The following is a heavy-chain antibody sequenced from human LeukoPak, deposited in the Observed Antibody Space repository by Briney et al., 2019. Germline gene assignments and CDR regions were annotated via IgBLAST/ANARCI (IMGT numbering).Heavy chain of an antibody. D-gene: IGHD3-16*02. CDR2: IRYDGSNK. V-gene: IGHV3-30*02. Sequence: HSGGSLRLSCGASGFTFSDPYMSWVRQTPGKGLEWVAFIRYDGSNKYYADSVKGRFTISRDNSKNTLYLQMNSLRAEDTAMYYCAKDIIVWGQGTLVTVSS. CDR3: AKDIIV. CDR1: GFTFSDPY. J-gene: IGHJ4*02.